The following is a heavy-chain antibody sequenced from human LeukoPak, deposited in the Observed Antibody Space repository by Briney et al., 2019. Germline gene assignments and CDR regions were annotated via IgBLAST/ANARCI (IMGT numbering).Heavy chain of an antibody. V-gene: IGHV3-21*01. Sequence: GGSLRLSCAASGFTFSKYAMSWVRQAPGKGLEWVSSITSRSSYMYYGDSVKGRFTVSRDNAKHSLYLQMNRLRAEDTGVYYCTRDPIAAAASGGDYWGQGTLVTVSS. CDR3: TRDPIAAAASGGDY. CDR2: ITSRSSYM. D-gene: IGHD6-13*01. J-gene: IGHJ4*02. CDR1: GFTFSKYA.